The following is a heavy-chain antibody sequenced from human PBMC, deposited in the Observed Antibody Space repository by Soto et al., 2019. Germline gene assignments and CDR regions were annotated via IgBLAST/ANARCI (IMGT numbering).Heavy chain of an antibody. CDR3: ARAYCGGDCYPFDY. D-gene: IGHD2-21*02. J-gene: IGHJ4*02. CDR1: GGSISSGDYY. CDR2: IYYSGST. Sequence: SETLSLTCTVSGGSISSGDYYWSWIRQPPGKGLEWIGYIYYSGSTYYNPSLKSRVTISVDTSKNQFSLKLSSVTAADTAVYYCARAYCGGDCYPFDYWGQRTLVTVSS. V-gene: IGHV4-30-4*01.